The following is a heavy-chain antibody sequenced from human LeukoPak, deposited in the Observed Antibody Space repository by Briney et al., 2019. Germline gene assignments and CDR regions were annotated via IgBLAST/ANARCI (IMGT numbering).Heavy chain of an antibody. CDR3: ARGDGGAAGYDY. CDR1: GFTFSSYS. J-gene: IGHJ4*02. D-gene: IGHD1-26*01. CDR2: ISSSSSYI. Sequence: PGGSLRLSCAASGFTFSSYSMNGVRQAPGKGLEWVSSISSSSSYIYYADSVKGRFTISRDNAKNSLYLQMNSLRAEDTAVYYCARGDGGAAGYDYWGQGTLVTVSS. V-gene: IGHV3-21*01.